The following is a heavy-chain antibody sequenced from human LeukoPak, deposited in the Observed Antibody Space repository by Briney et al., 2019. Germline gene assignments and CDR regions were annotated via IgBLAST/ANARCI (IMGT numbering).Heavy chain of an antibody. CDR2: IFTSGST. CDR3: ATIAVAGHFDY. J-gene: IGHJ4*02. CDR1: DYSISSGYY. V-gene: IGHV4-38-2*02. D-gene: IGHD6-19*01. Sequence: PSETLSLTCTVSDYSISSGYYWGWIRQSPGKGLEWIGRIFTSGSTNYNPSLKSRVTISLDTSKNQFSLKLSSVTAADTAVYYCATIAVAGHFDYWGQGTLVTVSS.